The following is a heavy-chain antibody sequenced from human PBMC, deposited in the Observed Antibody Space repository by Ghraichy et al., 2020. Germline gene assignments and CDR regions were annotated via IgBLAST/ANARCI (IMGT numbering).Heavy chain of an antibody. CDR1: GDSISSGSFF. CDR2: VFYSGST. V-gene: IGHV4-39*01. CDR3: ARQPAATMREFAFDY. Sequence: TLSLTCTVSGDSISSGSFFWGWIRQPPGKGLDWIGSVFYSGSTYYNPSLKSRVTISVDTSKNQFSLKLSSVTAAETAVYWCARQPAATMREFAFDYWGQGTLVTVSS. J-gene: IGHJ4*02. D-gene: IGHD2-15*01.